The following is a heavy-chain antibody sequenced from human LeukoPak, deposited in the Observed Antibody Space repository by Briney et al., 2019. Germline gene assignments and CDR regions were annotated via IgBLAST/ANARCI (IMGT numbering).Heavy chain of an antibody. CDR3: VRDGYWAF. D-gene: IGHD2-8*02. CDR1: GDSVSNDAAT. CDR2: TYYRSTWKS. Sequence: SQTLSLTCAISGDSVSNDAATWNWIRQSPSRGLEWLGRTYYRSTWKSTYRAPLQSRLTITADTSKNQFSLQLKSVTPEDTAIYYCVRDGYWAFWGQGTLVTVSS. V-gene: IGHV6-1*01. J-gene: IGHJ4*02.